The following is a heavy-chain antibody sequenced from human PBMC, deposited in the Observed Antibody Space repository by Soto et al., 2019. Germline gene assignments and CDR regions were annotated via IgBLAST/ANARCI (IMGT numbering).Heavy chain of an antibody. CDR3: ARDLGPYDYGDYP. D-gene: IGHD4-17*01. Sequence: ASVKVSCKASGYTFTGYYMHWVRQAPGQGLEWMGWINPNSGGTNYAQKLQGRVTMTTDTSTSTAYMELRSLRSDDTAVYYCARDLGPYDYGDYPWGQGTLVTVSS. CDR1: GYTFTGYY. V-gene: IGHV1-2*02. J-gene: IGHJ5*02. CDR2: INPNSGGT.